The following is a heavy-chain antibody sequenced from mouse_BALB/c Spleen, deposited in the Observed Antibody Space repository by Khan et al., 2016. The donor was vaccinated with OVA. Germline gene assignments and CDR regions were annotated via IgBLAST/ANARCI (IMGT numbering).Heavy chain of an antibody. CDR3: ARNSYRYDLTY. V-gene: IGHV2-2*01. CDR1: GFSLNTYG. Sequence: QVQLKQSGPGLVQPSQRLSITCTVSGFSLNTYGIHWIRQSQGKGLEWLGVIRSGGNTDYNGAFISRLNITKDNSKSQVFFEMNSLQADDTAIYYCARNSYRYDLTYWGQGTLVTVSA. D-gene: IGHD2-14*01. CDR2: IRSGGNT. J-gene: IGHJ3*01.